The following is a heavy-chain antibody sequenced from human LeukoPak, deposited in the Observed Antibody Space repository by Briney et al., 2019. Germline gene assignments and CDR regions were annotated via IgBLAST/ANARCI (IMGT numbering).Heavy chain of an antibody. D-gene: IGHD3-3*01. CDR1: GGSISSYY. V-gene: IGHV4-59*01. CDR3: AGARRIGFDWFDP. J-gene: IGHJ5*02. Sequence: SETLSLTCTVSGGSISSYYWSWIRQPPGKGLEWIGYIYYSGSTNYNPSLKSRVTISVDTSKNQFSLKLSSVTAADTAVYYCAGARRIGFDWFDPWGQGTLVTVSS. CDR2: IYYSGST.